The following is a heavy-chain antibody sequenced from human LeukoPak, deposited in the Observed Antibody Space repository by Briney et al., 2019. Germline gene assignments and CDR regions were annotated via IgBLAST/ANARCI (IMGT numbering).Heavy chain of an antibody. Sequence: ASVKVSCKAAGDTFNTCYIHWFRQAPGQGPEWIGIIRPNYNTVYAPRFQARVTVTRDMPTSTVYADLRSHRSDDTDVYYCARERPEVYYFDSWGQGTLVSVSS. V-gene: IGHV1-46*02. J-gene: IGHJ4*02. CDR2: IRPNYNT. CDR1: GDTFNTCY. CDR3: ARERPEVYYFDS.